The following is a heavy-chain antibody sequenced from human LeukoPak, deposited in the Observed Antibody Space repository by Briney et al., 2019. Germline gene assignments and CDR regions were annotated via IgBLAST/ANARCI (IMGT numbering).Heavy chain of an antibody. J-gene: IGHJ6*03. CDR1: DDSITIYY. V-gene: IGHV4-59*01. D-gene: IGHD6-13*01. CDR2: IDHTGST. CDR3: ARGRVSSNTWYRTYYYYFYMDV. Sequence: SETLSLTCTVSDDSITIYYWTWIRQPPGKGLEGIGYIDHTGSTNYNPSLNSRVTISRDTSKNHFSLELPSATAADTAVYFCARGRVSSNTWYRTYYYYFYMDVWGKGTTVTVSS.